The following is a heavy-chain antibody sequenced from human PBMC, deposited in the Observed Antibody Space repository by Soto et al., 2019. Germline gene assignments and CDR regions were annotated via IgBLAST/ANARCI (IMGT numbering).Heavy chain of an antibody. CDR1: GFTFSSYA. V-gene: IGHV3-30-3*01. CDR3: ARELERLLVD. CDR2: ISYDGSSY. D-gene: IGHD1-1*01. J-gene: IGHJ4*02. Sequence: QVQLVESGGGVVQPGRSLRLSCAASGFTFSSYARHWVRQAPGKGLEWVALISYDGSSYYYTDSVKGRFTISRDNSKNTLYLQMNSLRGEDAAVYYCARELERLLVDWGQGTLVTVSS.